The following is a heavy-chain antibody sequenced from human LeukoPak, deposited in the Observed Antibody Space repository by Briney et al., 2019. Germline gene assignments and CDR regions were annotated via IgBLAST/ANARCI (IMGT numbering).Heavy chain of an antibody. Sequence: SVKVSCKASGGTFSSYAISWVRQAPGQGLEWMGGIISIFGTANYAQKFQGRVTITADESTSTAYMELSSLRSEDTAVYYCARDLGLHCNSISCPFDYGGQGTLVSVSS. V-gene: IGHV1-69*01. D-gene: IGHD2-2*01. CDR2: IISIFGTA. CDR3: ARDLGLHCNSISCPFDY. CDR1: GGTFSSYA. J-gene: IGHJ4*02.